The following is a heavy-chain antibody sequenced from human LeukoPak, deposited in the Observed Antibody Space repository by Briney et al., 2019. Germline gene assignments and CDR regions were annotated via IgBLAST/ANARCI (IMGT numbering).Heavy chain of an antibody. Sequence: GESLKISCKGSGYSFTSYWIGWVRQMPGKGLEWMGIIYPGDSDTRYSPSFQGQVTISADKSISTAYLQWSSLKASDTAMYYCARGPPVFWSGYNGGYYYYYMDVWGKGTTVTVSS. CDR2: IYPGDSDT. CDR3: ARGPPVFWSGYNGGYYYYYMDV. V-gene: IGHV5-51*01. J-gene: IGHJ6*03. D-gene: IGHD3-3*01. CDR1: GYSFTSYW.